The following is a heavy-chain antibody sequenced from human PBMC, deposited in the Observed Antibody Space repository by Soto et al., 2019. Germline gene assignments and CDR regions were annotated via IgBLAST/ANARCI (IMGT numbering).Heavy chain of an antibody. D-gene: IGHD3-10*01. Sequence: SESLSLTCTVSGCSISSGDYYWSWIRQPPGKGLEWIGYIYYSGSTYYNPSLKSRVTISVDTSKNQFSLKLSSVTAADTAVYYCATLYYGSPYYYYYGMDVWGQGTTVTVPS. CDR1: GCSISSGDYY. CDR2: IYYSGST. CDR3: ATLYYGSPYYYYYGMDV. V-gene: IGHV4-30-4*01. J-gene: IGHJ6*02.